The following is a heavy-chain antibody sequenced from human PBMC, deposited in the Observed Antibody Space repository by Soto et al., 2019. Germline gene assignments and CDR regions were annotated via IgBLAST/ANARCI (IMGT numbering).Heavy chain of an antibody. J-gene: IGHJ4*02. V-gene: IGHV3-23*01. Sequence: GGSLRLSYAASGFTCSSYAMSWVRQAPGKGLEWVSAISGSGGSTYYADSVKGRFTISRDNSKNTLYLQMNSLRAEDTAVYYCAKDYYYDSSGYYLTPFGYWGQGTLVTVSS. D-gene: IGHD3-22*01. CDR1: GFTCSSYA. CDR3: AKDYYYDSSGYYLTPFGY. CDR2: ISGSGGST.